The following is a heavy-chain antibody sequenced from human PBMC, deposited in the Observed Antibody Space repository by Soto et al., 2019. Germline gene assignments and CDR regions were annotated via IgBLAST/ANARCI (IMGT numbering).Heavy chain of an antibody. CDR3: ASRDPGTSVDY. CDR1: GGSSTSNNW. Sequence: SETLSLTCAVSGGSSTSNNWWTWVRQPPGQGLEWIGEIYRTGSTNYNPSLKSRVTISLDKSENQFSLKVTSLTAADTAVYYCASRDPGTSVDYWGQGTLVTVSS. J-gene: IGHJ4*02. D-gene: IGHD1-7*01. CDR2: IYRTGST. V-gene: IGHV4-4*02.